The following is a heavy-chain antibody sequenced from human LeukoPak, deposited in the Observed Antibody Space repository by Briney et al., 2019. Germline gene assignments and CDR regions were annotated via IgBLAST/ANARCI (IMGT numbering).Heavy chain of an antibody. D-gene: IGHD2-2*01. CDR1: GFTFSSYS. V-gene: IGHV3-21*01. CDR3: ARDPRYCSSTSCSRRGY. Sequence: GGSLRLSCAASGFTFSSYSMNWVRQAPGKGLELVSSISSSSSYIYYADSVKGRFTISRDNARNSLYLQMNSLRAEDTAVYYCARDPRYCSSTSCSRRGYWGQGTLVTVSS. CDR2: ISSSSSYI. J-gene: IGHJ4*02.